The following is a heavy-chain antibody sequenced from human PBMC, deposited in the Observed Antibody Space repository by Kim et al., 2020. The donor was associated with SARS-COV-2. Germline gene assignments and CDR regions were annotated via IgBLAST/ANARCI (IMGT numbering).Heavy chain of an antibody. Sequence: GGSLRLSCAASGFIFSDYYMHWVRQAPGKGLECVSRIRTDGTVTTYADSVKGRFTISRDNAKNMLYLQMMGLRDEDTAVYYCAREVVTGNGGLKYWGQGT. CDR2: IRTDGTVT. CDR1: GFIFSDYY. V-gene: IGHV3-74*01. J-gene: IGHJ4*02. CDR3: AREVVTGNGGLKY. D-gene: IGHD2-21*02.